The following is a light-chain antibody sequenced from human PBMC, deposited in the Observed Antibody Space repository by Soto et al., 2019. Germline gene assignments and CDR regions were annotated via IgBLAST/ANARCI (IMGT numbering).Light chain of an antibody. V-gene: IGLV2-14*01. CDR1: SSDVGTYNS. CDR3: RSYTTSSTVV. J-gene: IGLJ3*02. Sequence: QSALTQPASVSGSPGQSITISCTGTSSDVGTYNSVSWYQQHPGKAPKLMIYDVSNRPSGVSNRFSGSKSGNTASLTISGLRAEDEADYYCRSYTTSSTVVFGGGTKLPVL. CDR2: DVS.